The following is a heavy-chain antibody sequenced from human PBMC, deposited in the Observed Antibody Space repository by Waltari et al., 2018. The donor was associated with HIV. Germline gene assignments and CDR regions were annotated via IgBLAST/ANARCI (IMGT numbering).Heavy chain of an antibody. J-gene: IGHJ6*02. Sequence: VQLVQSGAEMRKPGAPVKVSCRASGYTFRAYTISWVRPAPGQRLEWMGWISCYNGNTNYAQKFQGRVNMTTDTSTSTAHMELRSLRSDDTAVYYCARGVSIVRGVMIRGHMDVWGQGTTVTVSS. CDR3: ARGVSIVRGVMIRGHMDV. CDR1: GYTFRAYT. D-gene: IGHD3-10*01. CDR2: ISCYNGNT. V-gene: IGHV1-18*01.